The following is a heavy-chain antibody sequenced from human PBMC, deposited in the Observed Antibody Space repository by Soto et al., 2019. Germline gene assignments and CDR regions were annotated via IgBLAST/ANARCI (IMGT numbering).Heavy chain of an antibody. Sequence: QVQLQESGPGLVNPSGTLSLTCAVSGGSISSSNWWSWVRQPPGKGLEWIGESYHSGSTNYNPSLKSRGPISVDKSKNQFSLKLRSVTAADTAVYYCARVDTAMGYGYFDLWGRGTLVTVSS. J-gene: IGHJ2*01. V-gene: IGHV4-4*02. CDR3: ARVDTAMGYGYFDL. CDR2: SYHSGST. CDR1: GGSISSSNW. D-gene: IGHD5-18*01.